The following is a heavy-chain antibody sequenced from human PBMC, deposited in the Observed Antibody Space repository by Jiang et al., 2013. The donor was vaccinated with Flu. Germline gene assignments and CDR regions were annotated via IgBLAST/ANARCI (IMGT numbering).Heavy chain of an antibody. CDR3: AGDPRDFGYSSTWRFDY. J-gene: IGHJ4*02. CDR2: IYTSGST. CDR1: GGSISSGSYY. V-gene: IGHV4-61*02. D-gene: IGHD6-13*01. Sequence: SQTLSLTCTVSGGSISSGSYYWSWIRQPAGKGLEWIGRIYTSGSTNYNPSLKSRVTISVDTSKNQFSLRLNSVTAADTAVYYCAGDPRDFGYSSTWRFDYWGQGTLVTVSS.